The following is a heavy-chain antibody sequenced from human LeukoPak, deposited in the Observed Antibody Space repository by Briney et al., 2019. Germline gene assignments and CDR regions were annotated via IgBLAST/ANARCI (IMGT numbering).Heavy chain of an antibody. J-gene: IGHJ6*03. V-gene: IGHV4-39*01. CDR2: IDYTGTT. Sequence: SETLSLTCTVSGGSISSGSYYWGWIRQPPGKGLEWIGTIDYTGTTYYSPSLKSRVTISVDTSKNQFSLKLSSVTAADTAVYYCARHWDATYYYYYYMDVWGRGTTVTVSS. CDR1: GGSISSGSYY. D-gene: IGHD1-26*01. CDR3: ARHWDATYYYYYYMDV.